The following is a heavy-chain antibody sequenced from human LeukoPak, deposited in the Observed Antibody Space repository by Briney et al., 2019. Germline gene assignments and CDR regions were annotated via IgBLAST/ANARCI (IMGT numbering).Heavy chain of an antibody. D-gene: IGHD2-2*01. CDR1: GFTFSSYA. Sequence: GGSLRLSCAASGFTFSSYAMSWVRQAPGKGLEWVSAISGSGGSTYYADSVKGRFTISRDNSKNTVSLQMNSLRVEDTAVYYCAKVRGIEGFCSSISSCYDGFDYWGQGTLVTVSS. J-gene: IGHJ4*02. CDR3: AKVRGIEGFCSSISSCYDGFDY. CDR2: ISGSGGST. V-gene: IGHV3-23*01.